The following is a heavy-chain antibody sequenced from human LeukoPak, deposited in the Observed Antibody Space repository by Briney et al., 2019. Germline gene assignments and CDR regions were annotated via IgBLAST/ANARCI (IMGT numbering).Heavy chain of an antibody. D-gene: IGHD6-19*01. CDR3: AKQRMSSGWSWFDP. Sequence: GGSLRLSCAASGFTFSSYAMSWVRQAPGKGLEWVSAISGSGGSTYYADSVKGRFTISRDNSKNTLYLQMNSLRAEDTAAYYCAKQRMSSGWSWFDPWGQGTLVTVSS. V-gene: IGHV3-23*01. CDR2: ISGSGGST. J-gene: IGHJ5*02. CDR1: GFTFSSYA.